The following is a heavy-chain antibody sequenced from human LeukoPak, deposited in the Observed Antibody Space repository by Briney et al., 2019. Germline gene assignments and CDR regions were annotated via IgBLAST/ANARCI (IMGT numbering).Heavy chain of an antibody. D-gene: IGHD2-2*01. CDR2: ISYDGSNK. Sequence: PGGSLRLSCAASGFTFSSYAMHWVRQAPGKGLEWVAVISYDGSNKYYADSVKGRFTISRDNSKNTLYLQMNSLRAEDTAVYYCARDPTSSDCSSTSCRYYYYYYGMDVWGQGTTVTVSS. J-gene: IGHJ6*02. CDR3: ARDPTSSDCSSTSCRYYYYYYGMDV. V-gene: IGHV3-30*04. CDR1: GFTFSSYA.